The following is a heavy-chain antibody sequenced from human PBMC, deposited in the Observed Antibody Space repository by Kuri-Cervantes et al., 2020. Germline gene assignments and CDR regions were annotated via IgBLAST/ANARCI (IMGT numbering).Heavy chain of an antibody. J-gene: IGHJ4*02. D-gene: IGHD3-3*01. CDR2: INPNSGGT. Sequence: ASVKVSCKAPGYTFTGYYIHWVRQAPGQGLEWMGWINPNSGGTNYAQKFQDWVTMTRDTSISTAYMELSSLRSDDTAVYYCARGGGVLQFLEWLKFDYWGQGTLVTVSS. V-gene: IGHV1-2*04. CDR1: GYTFTGYY. CDR3: ARGGGVLQFLEWLKFDY.